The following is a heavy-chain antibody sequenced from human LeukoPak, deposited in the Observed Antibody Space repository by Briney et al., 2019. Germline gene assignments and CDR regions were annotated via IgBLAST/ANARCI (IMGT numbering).Heavy chain of an antibody. CDR2: IYYSGST. CDR3: ARQPYYDFWSGYRGVGDY. J-gene: IGHJ4*02. V-gene: IGHV4-39*01. D-gene: IGHD3-3*01. CDR1: GGSISSSSYY. Sequence: SETLSLTCTVSGGSISSSSYYWGWIRQPPGKGLEWIGGIYYSGSTYYNPSLKSRVTISVDTSKNQFSLKLSSVTAADTAVYYCARQPYYDFWSGYRGVGDYWGQGTLVTVSS.